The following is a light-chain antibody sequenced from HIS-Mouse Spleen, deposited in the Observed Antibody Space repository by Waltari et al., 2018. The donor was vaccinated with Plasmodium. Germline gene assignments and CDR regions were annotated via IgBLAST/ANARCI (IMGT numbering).Light chain of an antibody. J-gene: IGLJ3*02. CDR1: PLPTQS. CDR2: KDS. V-gene: IGLV3-25*03. CDR3: QSADSSGTYWV. Sequence: SYELTQPPSVSVSPAQTARITCSGDPLPTQSAYWYQQKPGQAPVLVMYKDSERPSGIPERFSGSSSGTTVTLTISGVQAEDEADYYCQSADSSGTYWVFGGGTKLTVL.